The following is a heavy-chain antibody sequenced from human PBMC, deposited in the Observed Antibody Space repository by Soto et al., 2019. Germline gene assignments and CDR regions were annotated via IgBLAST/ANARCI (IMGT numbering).Heavy chain of an antibody. Sequence: PGGSMTLSCAASGFTLSSYSMNWVRQAPGKGLEWVSYISSSSSTIYYADSVKGRFTISRDNAKNSLYLQMNSLRDEDTAVYYCARDQYDSSGYRHYYYGMDVWGQGTTVTVSS. V-gene: IGHV3-48*02. D-gene: IGHD3-22*01. CDR1: GFTLSSYS. J-gene: IGHJ6*02. CDR3: ARDQYDSSGYRHYYYGMDV. CDR2: ISSSSSTI.